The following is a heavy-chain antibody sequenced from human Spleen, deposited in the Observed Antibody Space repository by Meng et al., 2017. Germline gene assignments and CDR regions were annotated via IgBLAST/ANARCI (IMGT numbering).Heavy chain of an antibody. V-gene: IGHV4-34*01. CDR3: GGSSGYPMDY. CDR1: GRSFSGYY. D-gene: IGHD3-22*01. Sequence: VQLRVWGAGWFEPRAPLPPTCAVEGRSFSGYYWGGSRLPPGMGLGWIWEINQSVGTNYNPALKSRVTISVDTSKNQFSLKLSSVTAADTAVYYCGGSSGYPMDYWGQGTLVTVSS. CDR2: INQSVGT. J-gene: IGHJ4*02.